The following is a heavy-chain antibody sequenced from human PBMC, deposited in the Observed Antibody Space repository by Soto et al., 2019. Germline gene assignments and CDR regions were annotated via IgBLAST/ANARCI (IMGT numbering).Heavy chain of an antibody. CDR3: ARATNGGFVVVPAAIPFWFDP. Sequence: PSETLSLTCTVPGGSISSGGYYWSWIRQHPGKGLEWIGYIYYSGSTYYNPSLKSLVTISVDTSKNQFSLKLSSVTAADTAVYYCARATNGGFVVVPAAIPFWFDPWGQGTLVTVSS. CDR2: IYYSGST. V-gene: IGHV4-31*01. CDR1: GGSISSGGYY. J-gene: IGHJ5*02. D-gene: IGHD2-2*02.